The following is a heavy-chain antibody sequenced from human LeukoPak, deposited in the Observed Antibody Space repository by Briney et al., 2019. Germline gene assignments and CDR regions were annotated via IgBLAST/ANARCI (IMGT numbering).Heavy chain of an antibody. Sequence: SETLSLTCTVSGGSISSSSYYWGWIRQPPGKGLEWIGSIYYSGSTYYNPSLKSRVTISVDTSKNQFSLKLSSVTAADTAVYYCARDYTDARGYSYGHRAGNAFDIWGQGTMVTVSS. CDR2: IYYSGST. CDR1: GGSISSSSYY. CDR3: ARDYTDARGYSYGHRAGNAFDI. D-gene: IGHD5-18*01. J-gene: IGHJ3*02. V-gene: IGHV4-39*07.